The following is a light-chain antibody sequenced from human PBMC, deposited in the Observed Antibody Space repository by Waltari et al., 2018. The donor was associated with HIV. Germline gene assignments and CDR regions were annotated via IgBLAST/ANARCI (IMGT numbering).Light chain of an antibody. CDR3: LQYNSPPRT. CDR1: QGVGND. Sequence: DIQMTQSPSSLSASVGDRVTITCRASQGVGNDLGWYQQKPGKAPKRLIYAASTLQRGVPSRFSGGGSGTEFSLTISSLETEDFATYYCLQYNSPPRTFGQWTKVEIK. J-gene: IGKJ1*01. CDR2: AAS. V-gene: IGKV1-17*01.